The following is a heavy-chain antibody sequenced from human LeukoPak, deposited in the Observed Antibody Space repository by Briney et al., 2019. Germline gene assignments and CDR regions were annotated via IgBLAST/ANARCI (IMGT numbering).Heavy chain of an antibody. CDR1: GFMFSEYG. J-gene: IGHJ4*02. V-gene: IGHV3-30*02. CDR2: IRSDGSNA. D-gene: IGHD6-19*01. CDR3: AKDWGARGCCGDYFDY. Sequence: GGSLRLSCAASGFMFSEYGMHWVRQAPGEGLEWVAFIRSDGSNALYADSVKGRFTSSRDNTKNTVSLQMNSLRPEDTAVYYCAKDWGARGCCGDYFDYWGQGSLVIVSS.